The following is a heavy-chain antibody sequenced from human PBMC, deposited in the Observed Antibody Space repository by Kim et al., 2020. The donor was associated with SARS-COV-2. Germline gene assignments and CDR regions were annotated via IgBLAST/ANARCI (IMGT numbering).Heavy chain of an antibody. CDR2: IYYSGST. V-gene: IGHV4-31*03. CDR3: ARYPLENPVPLGYYYYYGMDV. D-gene: IGHD1-1*01. Sequence: SETLSLTCTVSGGSISSGGYYWSWIRQHPGKGLEWIGYIYYSGSTYYNPSLKSRVTISVDTSKNQFPLKLSSVTAADTAVNYCARYPLENPVPLGYYYYYGMDVWGQGTTVTVSS. CDR1: GGSISSGGYY. J-gene: IGHJ6*02.